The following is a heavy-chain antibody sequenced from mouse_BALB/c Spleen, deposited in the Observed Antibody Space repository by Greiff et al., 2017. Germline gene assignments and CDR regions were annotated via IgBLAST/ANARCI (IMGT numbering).Heavy chain of an antibody. CDR3: ARSGGNGNYGAMDY. Sequence: VQLQQSGAELVKPGASVKLSCTASGFNIKDTYMHWVKQRPEQGLEWIGRIDPANGNTKYDPKFQGKATITADTSSNTAYLQLSSLTSEDTAVYYCARSGGNGNYGAMDYWGQGTSVTVSS. D-gene: IGHD2-1*01. J-gene: IGHJ4*01. V-gene: IGHV14-3*02. CDR2: IDPANGNT. CDR1: GFNIKDTY.